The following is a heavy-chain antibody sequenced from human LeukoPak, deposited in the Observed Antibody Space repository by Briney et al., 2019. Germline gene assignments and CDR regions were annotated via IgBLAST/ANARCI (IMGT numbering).Heavy chain of an antibody. D-gene: IGHD3-22*01. CDR3: ARESDSGGFYWPQRRMAGLMYFDY. CDR1: EYTFTDYY. CDR2: INPNSGGT. Sequence: ASVKVSCKASEYTFTDYYIHWVRQAPGQGLEWMGWINPNSGGTNYAQKFQGRVTMTRDTSISTAYMELSTLRSDDTAMYYCARESDSGGFYWPQRRMAGLMYFDYWGQGTLVTVSS. V-gene: IGHV1-2*02. J-gene: IGHJ4*02.